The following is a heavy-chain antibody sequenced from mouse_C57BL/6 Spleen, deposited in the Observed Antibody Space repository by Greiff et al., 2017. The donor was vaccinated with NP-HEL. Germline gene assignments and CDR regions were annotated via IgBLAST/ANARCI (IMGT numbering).Heavy chain of an antibody. J-gene: IGHJ2*01. CDR3: ARGDYDRGGPYYFDY. D-gene: IGHD2-4*01. V-gene: IGHV1-52*01. CDR2: IDPSDSET. CDR1: GYTFTSYW. Sequence: VQLQQPGAELVRPGSSVKLSCKASGYTFTSYWMHWVKQRPIQGLEWIGNIDPSDSETHYNQKFKDKATLTVDKSSSTAYMQLSSLTSEDSAVYYCARGDYDRGGPYYFDYWGQGTTLTVSS.